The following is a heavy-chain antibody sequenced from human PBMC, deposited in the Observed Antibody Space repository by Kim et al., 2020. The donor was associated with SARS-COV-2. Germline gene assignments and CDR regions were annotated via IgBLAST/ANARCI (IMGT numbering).Heavy chain of an antibody. J-gene: IGHJ5*02. D-gene: IGHD3-10*01. Sequence: SVNVSCKASGGTFSSYAISWVRQAPGQGLEWMGGIIPIFGTANYAQKFQGRVTITADESTSTAYMELSSLRSEDTAVYYCARDGPHYGSGSYYSSWFDPWGQGTLVTVSS. CDR3: ARDGPHYGSGSYYSSWFDP. CDR2: IIPIFGTA. V-gene: IGHV1-69*13. CDR1: GGTFSSYA.